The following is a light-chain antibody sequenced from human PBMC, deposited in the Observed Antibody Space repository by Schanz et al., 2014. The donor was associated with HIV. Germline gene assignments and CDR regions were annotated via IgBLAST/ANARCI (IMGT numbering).Light chain of an antibody. CDR1: SSSIGFNT. CDR2: ASN. CDR3: ATWDDSLNGWV. Sequence: QSVLTQPPSASGTPGQRVTISCSGSSSSIGFNTINWYQHLPGTAPKLIIQASNHRPSGVPDRFSGSQSGTSASLAISGLQAEDEADFFCATWDDSLNGWVFGGGTKLTVL. J-gene: IGLJ3*02. V-gene: IGLV1-44*01.